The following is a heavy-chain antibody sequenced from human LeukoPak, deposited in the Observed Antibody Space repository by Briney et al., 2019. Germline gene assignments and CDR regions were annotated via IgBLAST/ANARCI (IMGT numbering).Heavy chain of an antibody. Sequence: SETLSLTCTVSGGSIGTYYWSWIRQPPGKGLEWIGYIYYSGSTNYNPSLKSRVTISVDTSKNQFSLKLSSVTAADTAVYYCARALPGWYPPNVFDYWGQGTLVTVSS. J-gene: IGHJ4*02. CDR2: IYYSGST. V-gene: IGHV4-59*01. D-gene: IGHD2-15*01. CDR1: GGSIGTYY. CDR3: ARALPGWYPPNVFDY.